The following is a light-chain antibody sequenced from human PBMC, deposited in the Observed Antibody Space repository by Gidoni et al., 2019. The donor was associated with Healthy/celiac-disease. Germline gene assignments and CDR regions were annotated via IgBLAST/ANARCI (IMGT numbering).Light chain of an antibody. Sequence: SYELTQPPSVSVSPGQTASITCSGAKLGDKYACWYQQKPGQSPVLVIYQDSKRPSGIPERFSGSNSGNTATLTISGTQAMDEADYYCQAWDSSLVVFGGGTKLTV. CDR2: QDS. CDR3: QAWDSSLVV. CDR1: KLGDKY. J-gene: IGLJ2*01. V-gene: IGLV3-1*01.